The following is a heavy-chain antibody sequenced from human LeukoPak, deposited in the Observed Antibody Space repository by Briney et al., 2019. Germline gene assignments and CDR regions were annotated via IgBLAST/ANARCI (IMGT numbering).Heavy chain of an antibody. CDR3: TREYGDDNWFDP. J-gene: IGHJ5*02. Sequence: PSETLSLTCTVSGGSISSGDYYWSWIRQPPGKGLEWIGYIYYSGSTYYNPSLKSRVIISVDTSKNQFSLKLSSVTAADTAVCYCTREYGDDNWFDPWGQGTLVTVSS. V-gene: IGHV4-30-4*01. D-gene: IGHD4-17*01. CDR1: GGSISSGDYY. CDR2: IYYSGST.